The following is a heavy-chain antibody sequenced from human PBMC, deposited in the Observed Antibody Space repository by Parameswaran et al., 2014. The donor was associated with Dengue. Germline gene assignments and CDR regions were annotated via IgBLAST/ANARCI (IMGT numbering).Heavy chain of an antibody. J-gene: IGHJ4*02. CDR3: ARPAISDCSSTSCYAYFDY. V-gene: IGHV1-69*01. CDR2: IIPIFGTA. D-gene: IGHD2-2*01. Sequence: WVRQAPGQGLEWMGGIIPIFGTANYAQKFQGRVTITADESTSTAYMELSSLRSEDTAVYYCARPAISDCSSTSCYAYFDYWGQGTLVTVSS.